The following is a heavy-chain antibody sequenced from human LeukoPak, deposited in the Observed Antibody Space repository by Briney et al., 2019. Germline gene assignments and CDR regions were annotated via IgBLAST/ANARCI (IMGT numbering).Heavy chain of an antibody. D-gene: IGHD6-19*01. Sequence: SEPLSLTCTVSGGSVSSGSYYWSWIRQPPGKGLEWIGYIYYSGSTNYNPSLKSRVTISVDTSKNQFSLKLSSVTAADTAVYYCARYLQWLVPRGYYFDYWGQGTLVTVSS. CDR2: IYYSGST. CDR3: ARYLQWLVPRGYYFDY. CDR1: GGSVSSGSYY. V-gene: IGHV4-61*01. J-gene: IGHJ4*02.